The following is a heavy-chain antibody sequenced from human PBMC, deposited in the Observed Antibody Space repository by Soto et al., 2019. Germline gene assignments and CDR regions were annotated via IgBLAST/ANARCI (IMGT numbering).Heavy chain of an antibody. V-gene: IGHV3-53*01. CDR2: IYSAGST. Sequence: GGSLRLSCAASGLTVSSSYMSWVRQAPGKGLQWVSVIYSAGSTYYANSVKGRFTISRDISTNMVYLQMSMLTDEDTAVYYCARAREPEYSGARFFVIWGQGALVTVSS. CDR1: GLTVSSSY. CDR3: ARAREPEYSGARFFVI. J-gene: IGHJ4*02. D-gene: IGHD5-18*01.